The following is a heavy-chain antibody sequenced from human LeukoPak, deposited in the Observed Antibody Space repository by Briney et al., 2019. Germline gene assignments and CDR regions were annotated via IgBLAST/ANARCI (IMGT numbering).Heavy chain of an antibody. D-gene: IGHD1-26*01. CDR1: GFTFDDYG. J-gene: IGHJ4*02. CDR3: ARMRGSYGEKYYFDY. CDR2: INWNGGST. V-gene: IGHV3-20*04. Sequence: GGSLRLSCAASGFTFDDYGMSWVRQAPGKGLEWVSGINWNGGSTGYADSVKGRFTISRDNAKNSLYLQMNSLRAEDTALYYCARMRGSYGEKYYFDYWGQGTLVTASS.